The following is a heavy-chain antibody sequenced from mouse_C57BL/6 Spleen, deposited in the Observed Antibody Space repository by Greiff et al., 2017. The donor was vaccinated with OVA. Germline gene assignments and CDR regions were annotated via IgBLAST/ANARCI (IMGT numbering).Heavy chain of an antibody. V-gene: IGHV5-16*01. J-gene: IGHJ4*01. Sequence: EVMLVESEGGLVQPGSSMKLSCTASGFTFSDYYMAWVRQVPEKGLEWVANINYDGSSTYYLDSLKSRFIISRDNAKNILYLQMSSLKSEDTATYYCARDHYAMDYWGQGTSVTVSS. CDR1: GFTFSDYY. CDR3: ARDHYAMDY. CDR2: INYDGSST.